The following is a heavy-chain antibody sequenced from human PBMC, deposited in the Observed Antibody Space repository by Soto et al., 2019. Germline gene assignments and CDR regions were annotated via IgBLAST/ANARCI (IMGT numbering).Heavy chain of an antibody. D-gene: IGHD3-16*01. CDR2: VYYTGST. CDR1: GASMTNHY. J-gene: IGHJ4*02. Sequence: SETLSLTCTVSGASMTNHYGSWIRQPPGKGLEHIGYVYYTGSTNYSPSLQSRVTISVDTSNNQFSLKLTSVTTADTATYYCARSGHVFGGVVRGRGILVTVSS. CDR3: ARSGHVFGGVV. V-gene: IGHV4-59*11.